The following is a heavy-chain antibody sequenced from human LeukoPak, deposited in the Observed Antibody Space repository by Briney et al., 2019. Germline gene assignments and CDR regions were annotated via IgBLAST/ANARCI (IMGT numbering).Heavy chain of an antibody. J-gene: IGHJ4*02. CDR3: ARDFYYGSGRFDY. D-gene: IGHD3-10*01. V-gene: IGHV3-48*03. Sequence: PGGSLRLSCAASGFTFSNYEMNWVRQAPGKGLEWVSYISSSGSTIFYADSVKGRFTISRDNAKNSLYLQMNSLRAGDTAIYYCARDFYYGSGRFDYWGQGTLVSVSS. CDR2: ISSSGSTI. CDR1: GFTFSNYE.